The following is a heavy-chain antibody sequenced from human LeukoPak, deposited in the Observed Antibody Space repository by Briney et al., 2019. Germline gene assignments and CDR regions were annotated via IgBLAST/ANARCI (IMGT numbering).Heavy chain of an antibody. Sequence: GGSLRLSCGVSGFTFSHFAMSWVRQALGKGLKWVSTISGSGNKTYAADFVKGRFTISRDNSKNTLYLQMTGLRAEDTAVYYCAKLKRVGIAPFDDWGQGILVTVSS. CDR3: AKLKRVGIAPFDD. D-gene: IGHD3-10*01. CDR1: GFTFSHFA. J-gene: IGHJ4*02. V-gene: IGHV3-23*01. CDR2: ISGSGNKT.